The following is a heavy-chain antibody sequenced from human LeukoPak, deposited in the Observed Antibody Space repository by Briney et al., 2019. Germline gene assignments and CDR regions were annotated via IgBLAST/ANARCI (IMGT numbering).Heavy chain of an antibody. J-gene: IGHJ4*02. CDR3: ARSCDGYNVFDY. D-gene: IGHD5-24*01. Sequence: SETLSLTCTVSGGSISSYYWSWIRQPPGKGLEWIGYIYYSGSTSYNPSLKSRITISVETSKNQFSLKLSSVTAADTAVYYCARSCDGYNVFDYWGQGTLVTVSS. CDR2: IYYSGST. CDR1: GGSISSYY. V-gene: IGHV4-59*01.